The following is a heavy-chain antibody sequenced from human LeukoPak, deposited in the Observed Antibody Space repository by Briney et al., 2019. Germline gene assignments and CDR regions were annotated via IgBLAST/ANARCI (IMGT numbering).Heavy chain of an antibody. CDR2: VSATGTTT. V-gene: IGHV3-23*01. CDR3: AKSNYYYYYMDV. Sequence: GGSLRLSCAASEFSVGSNYMTWVRQAPGKRLEWVSAVSATGTTTYYADSVKGRFTISRDNSKNTLYLQMNSLRAEDTAVYYCAKSNYYYYYMDVWGKGTTVTVSS. J-gene: IGHJ6*03. CDR1: EFSVGSNY.